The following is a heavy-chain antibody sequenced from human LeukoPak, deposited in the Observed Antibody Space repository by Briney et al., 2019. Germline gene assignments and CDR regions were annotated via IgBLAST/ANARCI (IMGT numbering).Heavy chain of an antibody. V-gene: IGHV4-61*02. D-gene: IGHD6-19*01. CDR1: GGSISSGSNY. CDR2: IYSSGRT. J-gene: IGHJ1*01. Sequence: SETLSLTCTVSGGSISSGSNYWGWHRQAAGTGREWIGRIYSSGRTYDNTSRKRRVTIVVETTKNHFSLNLSSVTAADTAVYYCARVEVSSGWPPTADYFHHWGQGTLVTVSS. CDR3: ARVEVSSGWPPTADYFHH.